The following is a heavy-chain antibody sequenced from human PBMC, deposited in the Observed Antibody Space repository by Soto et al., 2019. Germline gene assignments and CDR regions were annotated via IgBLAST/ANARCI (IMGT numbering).Heavy chain of an antibody. J-gene: IGHJ4*02. CDR2: IYYSGST. CDR3: ARSDYYDSSGYAY. V-gene: IGHV4-59*08. D-gene: IGHD3-22*01. CDR1: GGSISSYY. Sequence: SETLSLTCTVSGGSISSYYWSWIRQPPGKGLEWIGYIYYSGSTNYNPSLKSRVTISVDTSKNQFSLKLSSVTAADTAVYYCARSDYYDSSGYAYWGQGTLVTVSS.